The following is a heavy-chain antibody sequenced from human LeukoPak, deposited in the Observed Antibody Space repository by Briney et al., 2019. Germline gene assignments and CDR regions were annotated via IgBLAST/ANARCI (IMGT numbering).Heavy chain of an antibody. CDR3: AGGYDILTSGSGY. D-gene: IGHD3-9*01. CDR2: INHSGST. J-gene: IGHJ4*02. V-gene: IGHV4-34*01. CDR1: GGSFSGYY. Sequence: RASETLSLTCAVYGGSFSGYYWSWIRQPPGKGLEWIGEINHSGSTNYNPSLKSRVTISVDTSKNQFSLKLSSVTAADTAVYYCAGGYDILTSGSGYWGQGTLVTVSS.